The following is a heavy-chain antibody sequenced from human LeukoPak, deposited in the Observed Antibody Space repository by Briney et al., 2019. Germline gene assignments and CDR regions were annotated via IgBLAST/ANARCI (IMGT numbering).Heavy chain of an antibody. CDR3: ARGLGVHSSSWYRSPYYYGMDV. V-gene: IGHV4-59*12. D-gene: IGHD6-13*01. J-gene: IGHJ6*02. Sequence: SETLSLTCTVSGDSINSDYWNWLRQPPGKGLEWIGYIYHTGSTNYNPSLKSRVTISVDTSKNQFSLKLSSVTAADTAVYYCARGLGVHSSSWYRSPYYYGMDVWGQGTTVTVSS. CDR2: IYHTGST. CDR1: GDSINSDY.